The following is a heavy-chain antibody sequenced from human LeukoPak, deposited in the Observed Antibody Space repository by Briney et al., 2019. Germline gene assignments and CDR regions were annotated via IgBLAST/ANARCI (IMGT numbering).Heavy chain of an antibody. J-gene: IGHJ4*02. CDR2: ISDSGVST. CDR1: GFTFSSYA. Sequence: GGSLRLSCAASGFTFSSYAMSWVRQAPGKGLGWVSAISDSGVSTYYADSVKGRFSISRDNFKNTLYLQMNSLRAEDTAVYYCAKDQGYFDYWGQGTLVTVSS. V-gene: IGHV3-23*01. CDR3: AKDQGYFDY.